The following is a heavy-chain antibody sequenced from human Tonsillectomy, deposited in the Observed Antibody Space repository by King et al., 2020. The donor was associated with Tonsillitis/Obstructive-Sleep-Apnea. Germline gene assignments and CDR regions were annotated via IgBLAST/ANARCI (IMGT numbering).Heavy chain of an antibody. D-gene: IGHD6-6*01. J-gene: IGHJ6*04. CDR2: IDPSDSYS. Sequence: VQLVESGDEVKKPGESLRISCKGSGYNFTSFWISWVRQMPGKGLEWMGRIDPSDSYSNYRPSFRGHVTISADKSISTAYLQWSSLKASDSAMYYCARPRRDSTSSPERIAMDVWGGETTVSVSS. V-gene: IGHV5-10-1*03. CDR1: GYNFTSFW. CDR3: ARPRRDSTSSPERIAMDV.